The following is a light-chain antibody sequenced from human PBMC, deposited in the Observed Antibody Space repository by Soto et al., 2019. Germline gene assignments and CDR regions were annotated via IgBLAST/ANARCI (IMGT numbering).Light chain of an antibody. J-gene: IGKJ1*01. CDR1: QSISSW. V-gene: IGKV1-39*01. CDR3: QQSYSTPWT. CDR2: AAS. Sequence: DIQMTQSPCTLSASVGDRVTITCRAIQSISSWLAWYQQKPGKAPKLLIYAASTLHRGVPSRFSGSGSGTDFTLTISSLQPEDFATYYCQQSYSTPWTFGQGTKVDI.